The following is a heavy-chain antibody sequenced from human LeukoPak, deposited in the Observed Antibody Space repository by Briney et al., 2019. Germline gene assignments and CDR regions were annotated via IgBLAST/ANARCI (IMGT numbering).Heavy chain of an antibody. J-gene: IGHJ4*02. D-gene: IGHD5-18*01. CDR3: ATAMAFDY. V-gene: IGHV4-39*01. CDR1: GGSISSSSYY. CDR2: IYYSGST. Sequence: SETLSLTCTVSGGSISSSSYYWGWIRQPPGKGPEWIGSIYYSGSTYYNPSLKSRVTISVDASKNQFSLKLSSVTAADTAVYYCATAMAFDYWGQGTLVTVSS.